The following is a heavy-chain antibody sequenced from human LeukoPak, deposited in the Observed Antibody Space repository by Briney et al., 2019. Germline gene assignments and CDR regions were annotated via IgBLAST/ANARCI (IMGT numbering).Heavy chain of an antibody. V-gene: IGHV1-69*13. CDR3: ARGNARPKIRFDY. J-gene: IGHJ4*02. Sequence: SVKVSCKASGGTFSSYAISWVRQAPGQGLEWMGGIIPIFGTANYAQKFQGRVTITADGSTSTAYMELSSLRSEDTAVYYCARGNARPKIRFDYWGQGTLVTVSS. CDR2: IIPIFGTA. CDR1: GGTFSSYA.